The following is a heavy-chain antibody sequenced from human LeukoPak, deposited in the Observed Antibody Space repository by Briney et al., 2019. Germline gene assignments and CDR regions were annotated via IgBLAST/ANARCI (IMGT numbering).Heavy chain of an antibody. Sequence: SETLSLTCAVYGGSFSGYYWSWIRQPPGKGLEWIGEINHSGSTNYNPSLKSRVTISVDTSKNQFSLKLSSVTAADTAVYYCARGPTLGSSWYPYYYYYYYMDVWGKGTTVTVSS. CDR3: ARGPTLGSSWYPYYYYYYYMDV. V-gene: IGHV4-34*01. CDR2: INHSGST. D-gene: IGHD6-13*01. CDR1: GGSFSGYY. J-gene: IGHJ6*03.